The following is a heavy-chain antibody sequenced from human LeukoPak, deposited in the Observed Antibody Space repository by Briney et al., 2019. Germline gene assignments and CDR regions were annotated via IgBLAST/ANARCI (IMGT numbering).Heavy chain of an antibody. J-gene: IGHJ4*02. D-gene: IGHD2-15*01. Sequence: GGSLRLSCAASGFTFSSYSMNWVRQAPGKGLEWVSSIISSSSSIYYAGSVKGRFTISRDNANNALYRQRNSLRAEDTAVYYCARGHGSGGSCYCVDYWGQGTLVTVSS. CDR3: ARGHGSGGSCYCVDY. V-gene: IGHV3-21*01. CDR1: GFTFSSYS. CDR2: IISSSSSI.